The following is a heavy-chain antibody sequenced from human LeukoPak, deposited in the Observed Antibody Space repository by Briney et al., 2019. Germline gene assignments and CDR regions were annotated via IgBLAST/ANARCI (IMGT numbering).Heavy chain of an antibody. Sequence: SETLSLTCTVSGGSISSYYWSWIRQPPGKGVEWIGYIYYSGSTNYNPSLKSRVTISVDTSKNQFSLKLSSVTAADTAVYYCARGPLGIAARPGGGDYWGQGTLVTVSS. CDR2: IYYSGST. V-gene: IGHV4-59*01. CDR3: ARGPLGIAARPGGGDY. D-gene: IGHD6-6*01. CDR1: GGSISSYY. J-gene: IGHJ4*02.